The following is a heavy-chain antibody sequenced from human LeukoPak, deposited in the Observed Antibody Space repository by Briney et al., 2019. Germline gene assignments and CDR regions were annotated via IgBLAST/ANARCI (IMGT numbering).Heavy chain of an antibody. CDR1: GFTFSSYW. CDR3: ARDPESSGWYYFDY. CDR2: INSDGSST. V-gene: IGHV3-74*01. J-gene: IGHJ4*02. D-gene: IGHD6-19*01. Sequence: GGSLRLSCAASGFTFSSYWMHWVRPAPGKGLVWVSRINSDGSSTSYADSVKGRFTISRDNAKNTLYLQMNSLGAEDTAVYYCARDPESSGWYYFDYWGQGTLVTVSS.